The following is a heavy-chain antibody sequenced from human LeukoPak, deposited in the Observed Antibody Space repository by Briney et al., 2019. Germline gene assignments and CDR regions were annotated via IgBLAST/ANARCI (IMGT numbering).Heavy chain of an antibody. CDR2: ISGRNYI. D-gene: IGHD3-10*01. CDR3: ARVRGGNFDF. Sequence: PGGSLRLSCAASGFTFSDYYMSWIRQAPGKGLEWVSYISGRNYITYVDSVKGRFTISRDNAKNSLFVQMNSLRAEDTAVYYCARVRGGNFDFWGQGTLVTVSS. CDR1: GFTFSDYY. V-gene: IGHV3-11*05. J-gene: IGHJ4*02.